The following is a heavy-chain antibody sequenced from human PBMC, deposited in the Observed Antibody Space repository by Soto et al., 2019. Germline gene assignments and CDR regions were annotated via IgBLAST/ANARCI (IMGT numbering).Heavy chain of an antibody. J-gene: IGHJ4*02. Sequence: PGESLKIACKGSGYSFTSYWISWVRQMPGKGLEWMGRTDPSASYTNYSPSFQGHVTISADKSISTAYLQWSSLKASDTAMYYCARTRQGGYSSSWYSNFDYWGQGTLVTVSS. D-gene: IGHD6-13*01. CDR2: TDPSASYT. CDR3: ARTRQGGYSSSWYSNFDY. V-gene: IGHV5-10-1*01. CDR1: GYSFTSYW.